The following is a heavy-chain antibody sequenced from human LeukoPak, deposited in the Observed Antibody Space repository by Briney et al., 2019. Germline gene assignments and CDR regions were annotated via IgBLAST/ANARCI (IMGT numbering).Heavy chain of an antibody. J-gene: IGHJ4*02. Sequence: SGPTLVNPTETLTLTCTVSGFSLSNARMGVSWIRQPPGKGLEWIGYFYYTGSTNYSPSLESRVTISVDTSKNQFSLKLSSVTAADTAVYYCARVKAPGVFDYWSQGTLVTVSS. CDR1: GFSLSNARMG. CDR2: FYYTGST. CDR3: ARVKAPGVFDY. V-gene: IGHV4-61*01. D-gene: IGHD3-10*01.